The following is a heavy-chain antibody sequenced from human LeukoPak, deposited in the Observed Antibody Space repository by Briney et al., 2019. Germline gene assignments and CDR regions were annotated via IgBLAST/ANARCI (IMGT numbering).Heavy chain of an antibody. V-gene: IGHV1-69*05. D-gene: IGHD6-19*01. CDR2: IIPIFGTA. J-gene: IGHJ4*02. Sequence: SSVKVSCKASGGTFSSYAISWVRQAPGQGLEWMGRIIPIFGTANYAQKFQGRVTITTDESTSTAYVELSSLRSEDTAVYYCARSARNRKQWLDEYYFDYWGQGTLVTVSS. CDR1: GGTFSSYA. CDR3: ARSARNRKQWLDEYYFDY.